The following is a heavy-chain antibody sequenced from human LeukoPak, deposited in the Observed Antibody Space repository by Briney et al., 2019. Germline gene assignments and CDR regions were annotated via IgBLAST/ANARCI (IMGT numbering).Heavy chain of an antibody. CDR1: GMSLTDYY. CDR2: INHSGTT. D-gene: IGHD2-2*02. Sequence: SETLSLTCGVSGMSLTDYYWTWIRHSPGKGLEWIGEINHSGTTNYNPSLKSRVTMSVDTSKNQFSLKLTSVTAADTAVYYCARDTHLVYWGQGTLVTVSS. V-gene: IGHV4-34*01. J-gene: IGHJ4*02. CDR3: ARDTHLVY.